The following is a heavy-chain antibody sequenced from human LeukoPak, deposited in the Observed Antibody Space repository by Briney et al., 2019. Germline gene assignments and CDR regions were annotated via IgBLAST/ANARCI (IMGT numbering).Heavy chain of an antibody. J-gene: IGHJ4*02. CDR2: INPRGGST. Sequence: ASVTVSFKASGYTFTKYYMYWVRQAPGHGREWMGLINPRGGSTTYAQKLQGRVTMTRDMSTSTVYMELSSLRSEGTAVYYCAREGYCSGASCYSFGYWGQGTLVTVSS. CDR1: GYTFTKYY. V-gene: IGHV1-46*04. D-gene: IGHD2-15*01. CDR3: AREGYCSGASCYSFGY.